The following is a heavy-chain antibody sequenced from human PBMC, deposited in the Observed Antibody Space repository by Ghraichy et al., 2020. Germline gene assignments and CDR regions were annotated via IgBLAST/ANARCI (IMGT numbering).Heavy chain of an antibody. V-gene: IGHV3-7*01. CDR1: GFTFSSYW. Sequence: ETLSLTCAASGFTFSSYWMSWVRQAPGKGLEWVANIKQDGSEKYYVDSVKGRFTISRDNAKNSLYLQMNSLRAEDTAVYYCARDSAKRGYSYGYSYYYGMDVWGQGTTVTVSS. CDR3: ARDSAKRGYSYGYSYYYGMDV. J-gene: IGHJ6*02. CDR2: IKQDGSEK. D-gene: IGHD5-18*01.